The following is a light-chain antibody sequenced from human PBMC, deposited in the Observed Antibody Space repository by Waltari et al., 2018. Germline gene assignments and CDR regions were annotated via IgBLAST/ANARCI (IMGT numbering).Light chain of an antibody. V-gene: IGKV1D-16*01. Sequence: DIQMTQSPSSLSASVGATVTITCRASQSISSWLAWYQQKPGKAPKLLIYKASSLQSGVPSRFSGSGSGTDFTLTISSLQPEDFTTYYCLQYSSSPRTFGQGTKVEIK. J-gene: IGKJ1*01. CDR2: KAS. CDR1: QSISSW. CDR3: LQYSSSPRT.